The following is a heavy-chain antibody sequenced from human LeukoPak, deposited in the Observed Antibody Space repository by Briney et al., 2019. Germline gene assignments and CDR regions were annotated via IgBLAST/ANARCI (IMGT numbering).Heavy chain of an antibody. CDR2: IYHSGST. V-gene: IGHV4-39*07. D-gene: IGHD3-16*02. CDR1: GGSISSSSYY. CDR3: ARLLGPFNFVGGSSRSE. Sequence: SETLSLTCTVSGGSISSSSYYWGWIRQPPRKGLEWIGSIYHSGSTYYNPSLKSRVTISVDTSKNQFSLKLSSVTAADTAVYYCARLLGPFNFVGGSSRSEWGQGTLVTVPS. J-gene: IGHJ4*02.